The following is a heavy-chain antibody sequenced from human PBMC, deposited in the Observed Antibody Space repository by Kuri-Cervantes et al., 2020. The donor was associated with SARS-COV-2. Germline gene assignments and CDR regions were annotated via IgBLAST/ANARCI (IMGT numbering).Heavy chain of an antibody. V-gene: IGHV4-4*07. J-gene: IGHJ4*02. CDR1: GGSISSYY. CDR3: ASDSSVQRPFDY. Sequence: SESLSLTCAVSGGSISSYYWSWIRQPAGKGLEWIGRIYTSGSTNYNPSLKSRVTISVDTSKNQFSLKLSSVTAADTAVYYCASDSSVQRPFDYWGQGTPVTVSS. CDR2: IYTSGST. D-gene: IGHD2/OR15-2a*01.